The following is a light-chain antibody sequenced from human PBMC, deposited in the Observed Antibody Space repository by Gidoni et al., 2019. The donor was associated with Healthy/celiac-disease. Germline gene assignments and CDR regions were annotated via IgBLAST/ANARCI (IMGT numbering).Light chain of an antibody. CDR1: SLRSYY. CDR2: GKN. V-gene: IGLV3-19*01. J-gene: IGLJ1*01. Sequence: SSELTQDPAVSVVLGQTVRITCQGDSLRSYYASWYQQKPGKAPVLVIYGKNHRPSCIPDRFSGSSSGNTASLTITWAQADDEADYYCNSRDSSGNHVFGTGTKVTVL. CDR3: NSRDSSGNHV.